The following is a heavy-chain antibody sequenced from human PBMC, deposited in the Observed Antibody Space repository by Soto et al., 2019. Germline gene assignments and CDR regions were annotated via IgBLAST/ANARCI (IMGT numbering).Heavy chain of an antibody. CDR3: VGCCGGIFWHNRFDP. D-gene: IGHD2-15*01. J-gene: IGHJ5*02. V-gene: IGHV3-21*06. CDR1: GFTLSGSS. Sequence: EAQLVESGGGLVKPGVSLRLSCAASGFTLSGSSMSWVRQAPGKGLEWVSSISSSSDSIYYADSVKGRFTISRDNAKNSLYLQMNSLRAEDTAIYYCVGCCGGIFWHNRFDPWAQGTLVTASS. CDR2: ISSSSDSI.